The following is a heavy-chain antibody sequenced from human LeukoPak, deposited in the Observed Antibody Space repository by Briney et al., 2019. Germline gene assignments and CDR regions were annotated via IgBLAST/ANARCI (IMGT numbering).Heavy chain of an antibody. J-gene: IGHJ4*02. V-gene: IGHV3-49*04. CDR3: TTGSYHESSGYRFDY. Sequence: GGSLRLSCTTSGLTFGDNAMSWVRQAPGKGLEWVGFIRNKGNGGTTEYAASVKGRFTISRDDSESITYLQMNSLRTEDTAVNYCTTGSYHESSGYRFDYWGQGTLVTVSS. CDR1: GLTFGDNA. CDR2: IRNKGNGGTT. D-gene: IGHD3-22*01.